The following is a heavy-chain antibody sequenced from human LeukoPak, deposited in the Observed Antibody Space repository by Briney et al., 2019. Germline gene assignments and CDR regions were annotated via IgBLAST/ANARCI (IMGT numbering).Heavy chain of an antibody. CDR3: ARATPLYSSDWYVNWFDP. V-gene: IGHV4-61*01. D-gene: IGHD6-19*01. CDR2: IYYSGTT. Sequence: SETLSLTCTVSGGSVSSNNYYWSWIRQPPGKGLEYIGYIYYSGTTKYNPSLKSRVTISVDTSKNQFSLKLRSVTAADTAVYYCARATPLYSSDWYVNWFDPWGREPWSPSPQ. J-gene: IGHJ5*02. CDR1: GGSVSSNNYY.